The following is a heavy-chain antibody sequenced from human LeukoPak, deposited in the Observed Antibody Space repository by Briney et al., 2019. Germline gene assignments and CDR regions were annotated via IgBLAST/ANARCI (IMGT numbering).Heavy chain of an antibody. CDR2: IYHSGST. CDR1: GGSFSGYY. V-gene: IGHV4-34*01. D-gene: IGHD2-2*01. J-gene: IGHJ1*01. CDR3: ASLLGYCSSTSCLEYFQH. Sequence: SETLSLTCAVYGGSFSGYYWSWIRQPPGKGLEWIGYIYHSGSTYYNPSLKSRVTISVDRSKNQFSLKLSSVTAADTAVYYCASLLGYCSSTSCLEYFQHWGQGTLVTVSS.